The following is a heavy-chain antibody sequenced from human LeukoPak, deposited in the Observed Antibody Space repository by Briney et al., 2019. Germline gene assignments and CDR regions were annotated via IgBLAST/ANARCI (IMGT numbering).Heavy chain of an antibody. Sequence: ASVKVSCKASGYTFTGYYMHWVRQAPGQGPEWMGWINPNSGGTNYAQKFQGRVTMTRDTSISTAYMELSRLRSDDTAVYYCAREPIYDFWSGYYVQHFDYWGQGTLVTVSS. CDR2: INPNSGGT. V-gene: IGHV1-2*02. CDR1: GYTFTGYY. CDR3: AREPIYDFWSGYYVQHFDY. J-gene: IGHJ4*02. D-gene: IGHD3-3*01.